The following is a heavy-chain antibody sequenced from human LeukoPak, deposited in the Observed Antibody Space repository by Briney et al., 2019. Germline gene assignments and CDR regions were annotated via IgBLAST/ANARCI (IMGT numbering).Heavy chain of an antibody. CDR3: ARDSGGITEDFDY. V-gene: IGHV3-48*04. CDR2: ISSSSSSI. D-gene: IGHD3-16*01. Sequence: PGGSLRLSCAASGFTVSSNYMSWVRQAPGKGLEWLSYISSSSSSIYYADSVKGRFTISRDNARNSLYLQMKNLGAEDTAVYYCARDSGGITEDFDYWGQGTLVTVSS. CDR1: GFTVSSNY. J-gene: IGHJ4*02.